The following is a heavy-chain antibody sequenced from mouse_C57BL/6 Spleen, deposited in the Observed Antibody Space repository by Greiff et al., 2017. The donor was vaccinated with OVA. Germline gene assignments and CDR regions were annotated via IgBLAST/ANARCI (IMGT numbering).Heavy chain of an antibody. V-gene: IGHV5-4*01. D-gene: IGHD2-3*01. CDR2: ISDGGSYT. CDR1: GFTFSSYA. CDR3: ARDYDGPLDY. Sequence: EVKLMESGGGLVKPGGSLKLSCAASGFTFSSYAMSWVRQTPEKRLEWVATISDGGSYTYYPDNVKGRFTISRDNAKNNLYLQMSHLKSEDTAMYYCARDYDGPLDYWGQGTTLTVSS. J-gene: IGHJ2*01.